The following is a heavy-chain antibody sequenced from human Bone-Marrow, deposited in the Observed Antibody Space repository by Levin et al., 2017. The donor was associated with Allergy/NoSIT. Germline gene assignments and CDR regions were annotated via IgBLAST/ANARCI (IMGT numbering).Heavy chain of an antibody. CDR3: ARVSGARDY. CDR2: IKQDGSER. D-gene: IGHD6-19*01. CDR1: GFTFSSYW. J-gene: IGHJ4*02. Sequence: PGGSLRLSCAASGFTFSSYWMSWVRQAPGKGLEWVASIKQDGSERQYVDSVKVRFTISRDNAKNALYLQMNSLRAGDTALYYCARVSGARDYWGQGTLVTVSS. V-gene: IGHV3-7*01.